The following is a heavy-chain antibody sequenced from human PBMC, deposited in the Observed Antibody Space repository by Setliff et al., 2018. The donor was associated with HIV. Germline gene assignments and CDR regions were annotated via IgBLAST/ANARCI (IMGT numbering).Heavy chain of an antibody. CDR1: GYTFTGYY. V-gene: IGHV1-2*02. J-gene: IGHJ5*02. CDR2: INPTGGDT. Sequence: ASVKVSCKASGYTFTGYYIHWVRQAPGRGLEWMGWINPTGGDTKYARDFQGRVTMTRDTSISTAYMDLSSLTSDDTAVYYCALASIVSTARWNHWGRGTLVT. CDR3: ALASIVSTARWNH. D-gene: IGHD1-26*01.